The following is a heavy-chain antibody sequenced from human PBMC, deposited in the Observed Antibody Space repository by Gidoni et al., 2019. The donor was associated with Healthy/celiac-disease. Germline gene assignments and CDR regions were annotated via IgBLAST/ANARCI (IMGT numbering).Heavy chain of an antibody. CDR1: GGSISSGSYY. CDR3: ARERTYYYDSSGYLDY. V-gene: IGHV4-61*02. D-gene: IGHD3-22*01. Sequence: QVQLQESGPGLVKPSQTLSPTCTVSGGSISSGSYYWSWIRQPAGKGLEWIGRIYTSGSTNYNPSHKRRVTISVDTSKNQFSRKLSSVTAADTAVYYCARERTYYYDSSGYLDYWGQGTLVTVSS. CDR2: IYTSGST. J-gene: IGHJ4*02.